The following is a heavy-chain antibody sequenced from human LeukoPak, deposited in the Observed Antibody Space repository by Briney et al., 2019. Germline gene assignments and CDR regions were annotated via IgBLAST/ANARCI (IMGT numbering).Heavy chain of an antibody. CDR2: MNPNTGNT. V-gene: IGHV1-8*01. D-gene: IGHD2-2*01. Sequence: ASVKASCKVSGYTFTSFEINWVRQVTGQGLEWMGWMNPNTGNTGYAQKFQGRVTMTRDTSISTAYMELSGLTSEDTAVYFCASGSTSTYDFWGHGTMVTVSS. J-gene: IGHJ4*01. CDR1: GYTFTSFE. CDR3: ASGSTSTYDF.